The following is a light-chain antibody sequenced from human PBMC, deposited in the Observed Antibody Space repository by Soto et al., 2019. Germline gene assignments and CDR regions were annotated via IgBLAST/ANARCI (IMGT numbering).Light chain of an antibody. Sequence: QSALTQPASVSGSPGQSITISCTGTSSDVGRYNFVSWYQQHPGKAPKLIIYGVGNRPSEVSNRFSGSKSGNTASLTLSGLQAEDEADYYCSSYTTISTSYVFGTGTKVTVL. CDR3: SSYTTISTSYV. J-gene: IGLJ1*01. V-gene: IGLV2-14*03. CDR1: SSDVGRYNF. CDR2: GVG.